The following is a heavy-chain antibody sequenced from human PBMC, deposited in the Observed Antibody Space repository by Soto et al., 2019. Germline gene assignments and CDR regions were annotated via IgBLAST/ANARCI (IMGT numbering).Heavy chain of an antibody. J-gene: IGHJ4*02. CDR2: ISGSGGSI. V-gene: IGHV3-23*01. Sequence: QAGGSLRLSCAASGFTFGIYAMSWVRQAPGKGLEWVSSISGSGGSIYYAHSVKGRFTISRDKTKNTLDLQMDSLRAEDTAVYHCARVAPEYSSTPRRFDFWGQGTLVTVS. D-gene: IGHD6-13*01. CDR3: ARVAPEYSSTPRRFDF. CDR1: GFTFGIYA.